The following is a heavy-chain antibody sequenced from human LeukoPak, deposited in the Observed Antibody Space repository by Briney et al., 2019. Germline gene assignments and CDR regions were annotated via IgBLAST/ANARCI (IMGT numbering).Heavy chain of an antibody. J-gene: IGHJ4*02. CDR3: ARDPSFGSGTYYFFDY. D-gene: IGHD3-10*01. V-gene: IGHV3-30*03. CDR2: ISYDGSSK. Sequence: PGRSLRLSCATSGFRFNNHGMYWVRQAPGKGLEWVALISYDGSSKYYADSMKGRFTISRDNFKNTLYLQMNSLRAEDTAVYYCARDPSFGSGTYYFFDYWGQGTLVTVSS. CDR1: GFRFNNHG.